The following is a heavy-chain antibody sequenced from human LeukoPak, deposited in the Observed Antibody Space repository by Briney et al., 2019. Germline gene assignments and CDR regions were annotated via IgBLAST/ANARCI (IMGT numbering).Heavy chain of an antibody. CDR1: GGSFSGYY. J-gene: IGHJ4*02. CDR2: INHSGST. D-gene: IGHD3-22*01. Sequence: PSETLSLTCAVYGGSFSGYYWSWIRQPPGKGLEWIGEINHSGSTNYNPSLKSRVTISVDTSKNQFSLKLSSVTAADTAVYYCARGGGYYDSSGYSNFDYWGQGTLVTVSS. CDR3: ARGGGYYDSSGYSNFDY. V-gene: IGHV4-34*01.